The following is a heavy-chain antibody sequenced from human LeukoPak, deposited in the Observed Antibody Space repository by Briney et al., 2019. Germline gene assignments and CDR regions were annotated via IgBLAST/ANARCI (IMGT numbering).Heavy chain of an antibody. V-gene: IGHV3-21*04. CDR1: GFTFSSYS. Sequence: GGSLRLSCAASGFTFSSYSMNWVRQAPGKGLEWVSSISSSSSYIYYADSVKGRFTISRGSAKNSLYLQMNNLRADDTALYFCAKAADTNYFRYGDYWGQGTLVTVSS. D-gene: IGHD1-7*01. J-gene: IGHJ4*02. CDR2: ISSSSSYI. CDR3: AKAADTNYFRYGDY.